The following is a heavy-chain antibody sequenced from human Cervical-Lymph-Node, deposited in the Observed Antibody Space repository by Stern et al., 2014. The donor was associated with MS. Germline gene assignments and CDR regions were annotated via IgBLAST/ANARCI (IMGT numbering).Heavy chain of an antibody. V-gene: IGHV4-59*08. J-gene: IGHJ4*02. D-gene: IGHD4-17*01. CDR2: IYYSGST. CDR3: ARRGTTGIDY. Sequence: QVQLQESGPGLAKPSETLSLTCTVSGGSISNYYWSWIRQPPGKGLEWIGYIYYSGSTNYNPSLKSRVAMSVDTSKAQVSLNLTSVTAADTGVYYCARRGTTGIDYWGQGTLVTVSS. CDR1: GGSISNYY.